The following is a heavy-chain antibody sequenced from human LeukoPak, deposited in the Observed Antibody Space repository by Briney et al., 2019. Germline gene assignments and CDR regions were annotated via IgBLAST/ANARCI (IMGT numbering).Heavy chain of an antibody. V-gene: IGHV1-46*01. D-gene: IGHD6-19*01. Sequence: ASVNVSCKASGYTFTSYYMHWVRQAPGQGLEWMGIINPSGGSTSYAQKFQGRVTMTRDTSTSTVYMELSSLRSEDTAVYYCARELGDSSGWYLVPSALRSYYYYYGVDVWGQGTTVTVSS. CDR1: GYTFTSYY. CDR2: INPSGGST. CDR3: ARELGDSSGWYLVPSALRSYYYYYGVDV. J-gene: IGHJ6*02.